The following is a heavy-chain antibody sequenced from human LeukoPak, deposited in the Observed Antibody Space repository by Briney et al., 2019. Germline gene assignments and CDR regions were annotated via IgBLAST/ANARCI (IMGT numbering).Heavy chain of an antibody. CDR3: ARAGRYCSGGSCYSATTDY. CDR2: IYHSGRT. J-gene: IGHJ4*02. CDR1: GYSISSGYY. D-gene: IGHD2-15*01. V-gene: IGHV4-38-2*02. Sequence: SETLSLTCTVSGYSISSGYYWGWIRQPPGKGLEWFGSIYHSGRTYYNPSLKSRVTISVDTSKNQFSLKLSSVTAADTAVYYCARAGRYCSGGSCYSATTDYWGQGTLVTVSS.